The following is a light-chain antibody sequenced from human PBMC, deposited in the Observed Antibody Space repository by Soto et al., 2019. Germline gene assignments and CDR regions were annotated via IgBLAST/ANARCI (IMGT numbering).Light chain of an antibody. CDR1: QSLVYSDGNTY. J-gene: IGKJ1*01. Sequence: EVMMTQSPLSLPVTLGQPASISCRSSQSLVYSDGNTYLNWFQQRPDQSPRRLIYRVSNRDSGVPDRFSGSGSGTDFTLKISRVEAEDVGVYYCMQGTHWPWTFGQGTKVEIK. CDR3: MQGTHWPWT. V-gene: IGKV2-30*01. CDR2: RVS.